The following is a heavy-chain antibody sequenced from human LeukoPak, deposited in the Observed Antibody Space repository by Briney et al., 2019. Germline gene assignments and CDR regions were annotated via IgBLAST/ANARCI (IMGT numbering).Heavy chain of an antibody. CDR3: ALSGYYYSYYYYGMDV. CDR1: GFTFSSYA. D-gene: IGHD3-22*01. J-gene: IGHJ6*02. Sequence: PGGSLRLSCAASGFTFSSYAMHWVRQAPGKGLEWVAVISYDGSNKYYADSVKGRFTISRDNSKNTLFLQMNSLRAEDTAVYYCALSGYYYSYYYYGMDVWGQGTTVTVSS. V-gene: IGHV3-30-3*01. CDR2: ISYDGSNK.